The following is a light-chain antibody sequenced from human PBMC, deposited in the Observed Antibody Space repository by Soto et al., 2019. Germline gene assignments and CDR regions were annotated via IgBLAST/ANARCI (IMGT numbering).Light chain of an antibody. V-gene: IGLV2-14*01. Sequence: QSALTQPASVSGSPGQSITISCTGTSSDVGDYNYVSWYQQHPGKAPKLMICEVSDRPSGVSNRFSGSKSGNTASLTISGLQAEDEADYYCSSYTSSSTYVFGTGTKVTVL. CDR3: SSYTSSSTYV. CDR2: EVS. J-gene: IGLJ1*01. CDR1: SSDVGDYNY.